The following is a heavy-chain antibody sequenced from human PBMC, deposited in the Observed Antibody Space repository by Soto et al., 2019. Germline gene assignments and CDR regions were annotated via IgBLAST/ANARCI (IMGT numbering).Heavy chain of an antibody. V-gene: IGHV4-30-2*01. Sequence: QLQLQESGSGQVKPSQTLSLTCAVSGGSITTGDYSWNWIRQPPGRGLEWVGYIYDSGSTYYNPSLKSRATISVARSKNHFPLKLSSVTAADTAVYYCARGRSTSGYPNFDPWGQGTLVTVSS. CDR1: GGSITTGDYS. D-gene: IGHD3-22*01. CDR2: IYDSGST. CDR3: ARGRSTSGYPNFDP. J-gene: IGHJ5*02.